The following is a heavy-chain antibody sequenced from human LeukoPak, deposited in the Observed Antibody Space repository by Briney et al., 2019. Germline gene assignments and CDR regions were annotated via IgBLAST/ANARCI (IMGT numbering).Heavy chain of an antibody. J-gene: IGHJ3*02. CDR1: GYTFTSYY. CDR3: ARGHFRDYVDYATLHDTFDI. Sequence: ASVKVSCKASGYTFTSYYMHWVRQAPGQGLEWMGIINPSGGSTSYAQKFQGRVTMTRDMSTSTVYMELSSLRSEDTAVYYCARGHFRDYVDYATLHDTFDIWGQGTMVTVSS. V-gene: IGHV1-46*01. CDR2: INPSGGST. D-gene: IGHD4-17*01.